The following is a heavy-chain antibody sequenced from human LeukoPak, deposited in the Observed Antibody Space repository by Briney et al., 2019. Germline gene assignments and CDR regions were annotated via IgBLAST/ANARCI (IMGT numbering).Heavy chain of an antibody. Sequence: GGSLRLSCAASGFTFSSYWMSWVRQAPGKGLEWVANIKQDGSEKYYVDSVKGRFTISRDNAKNSLYLQMNSLRAEDTAVYYCAIEGYDSSGYYPTDYWGQGTLVTVSS. V-gene: IGHV3-7*01. CDR3: AIEGYDSSGYYPTDY. CDR1: GFTFSSYW. D-gene: IGHD3-22*01. J-gene: IGHJ4*02. CDR2: IKQDGSEK.